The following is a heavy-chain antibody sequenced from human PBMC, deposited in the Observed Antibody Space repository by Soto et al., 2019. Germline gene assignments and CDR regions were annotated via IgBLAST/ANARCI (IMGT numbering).Heavy chain of an antibody. V-gene: IGHV1-8*01. CDR1: GYTFTSYD. CDR3: ARGISKYSSWYEPHTWFDA. J-gene: IGHJ5*02. CDR2: MNPNSGNT. Sequence: ASVKVSCKASGYTFTSYDINWVRQATGQGLEWMGWMNPNSGNTGYAQKFQGRVTMTRNTSISTAYMELSSLRSEDTAVYYCARGISKYSSWYEPHTWFDAWGQGALVTVSS. D-gene: IGHD6-13*01.